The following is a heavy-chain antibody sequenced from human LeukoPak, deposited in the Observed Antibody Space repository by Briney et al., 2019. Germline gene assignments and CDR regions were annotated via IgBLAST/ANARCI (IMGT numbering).Heavy chain of an antibody. CDR1: GFAFSSYA. V-gene: IGHV3-23*01. D-gene: IGHD6-19*01. CDR3: AKDPFTSGSYQYYFDY. CDR2: ISGSGGST. J-gene: IGHJ4*02. Sequence: PGGSLRLSCAASGFAFSSYAMSWVRQAPGKGLEWVSAISGSGGSTYYADSVKGRFTISRDNSKNTLYLQMNSLRAEDTAVYYCAKDPFTSGSYQYYFDYWGQGTLVTVSS.